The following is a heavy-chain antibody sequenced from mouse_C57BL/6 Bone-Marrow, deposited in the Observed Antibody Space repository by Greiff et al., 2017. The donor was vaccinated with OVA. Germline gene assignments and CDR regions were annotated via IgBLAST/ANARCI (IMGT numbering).Heavy chain of an antibody. J-gene: IGHJ2*01. CDR1: GFTFSDYY. D-gene: IGHD1-1*01. CDR2: INYDGSSP. CDR3: ARGGPHYYGSSSFDY. Sequence: EVKLVESEGGLVQPGSSMKLSCKASGFTFSDYYMAWVRQVPEKGLEWVAHINYDGSSPYYLDYLKCRFIISRDNAKNILYLQMSSLKSEYTATYYCARGGPHYYGSSSFDYWGQGTTLTVSS. V-gene: IGHV5-16*01.